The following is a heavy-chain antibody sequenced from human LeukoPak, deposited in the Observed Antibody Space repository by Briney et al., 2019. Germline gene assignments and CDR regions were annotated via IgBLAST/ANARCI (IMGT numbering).Heavy chain of an antibody. Sequence: ASVKVSCKASGYTFTSYDINWVRQATGQGLEWMGWMNPNSGNTGYAQKFQGRVTMTRNTSISTAYMELSSLRSEDTAVYYCAKDHSGSYYQNYFDHWGQGTLVTVSS. CDR2: MNPNSGNT. D-gene: IGHD1-26*01. CDR1: GYTFTSYD. J-gene: IGHJ4*02. CDR3: AKDHSGSYYQNYFDH. V-gene: IGHV1-8*01.